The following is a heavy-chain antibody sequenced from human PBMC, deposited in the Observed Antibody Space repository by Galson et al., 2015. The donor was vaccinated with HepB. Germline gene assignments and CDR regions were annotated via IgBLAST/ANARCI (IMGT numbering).Heavy chain of an antibody. J-gene: IGHJ4*02. Sequence: SVKVSCKASGYTFTGYYMFWVRQAPGQGLEWMGWINPNSGGTTYAQKFQGWVTMTRDTSINTAYMELTRLRSDDTAVYYCARGVPGSSSWYDYWGQGTLVTVSS. CDR1: GYTFTGYY. CDR2: INPNSGGT. D-gene: IGHD6-13*01. CDR3: ARGVPGSSSWYDY. V-gene: IGHV1-2*04.